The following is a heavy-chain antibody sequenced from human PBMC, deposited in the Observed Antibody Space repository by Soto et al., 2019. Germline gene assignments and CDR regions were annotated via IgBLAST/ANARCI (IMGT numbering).Heavy chain of an antibody. CDR2: ISYDGSNK. J-gene: IGHJ6*02. CDR3: ARCEYQRRKALWGGFGGMDV. D-gene: IGHD2-2*01. V-gene: IGHV3-30-3*01. CDR1: GFTFSSYA. Sequence: QVQLVESGGGVVQPGRSLRLSCAASGFTFSSYAMHWVRQAPGKGLEWVAVISYDGSNKYYADSVKGRFTISRDNSKNTLYLQMNSLRAEDTAVYYWARCEYQRRKALWGGFGGMDVWGQGTTVTVSS.